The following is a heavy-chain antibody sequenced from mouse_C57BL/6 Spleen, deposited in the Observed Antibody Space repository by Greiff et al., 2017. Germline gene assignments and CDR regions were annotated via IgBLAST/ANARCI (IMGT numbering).Heavy chain of an antibody. CDR2: INSDGGST. CDR1: EYEFPSHD. J-gene: IGHJ4*01. CDR3: ARHSLRGYAMDY. Sequence: DVMLVESGGGLVQPGESLKLSCESNEYEFPSHDLSWVRKTPEKRLELVAAINSDGGSTYYPDTMERRFIISRDNTKKTLYLQMSSLRSEDTALYYCARHSLRGYAMDYWGQGTSVTVSS. V-gene: IGHV5-2*01. D-gene: IGHD6-2*01.